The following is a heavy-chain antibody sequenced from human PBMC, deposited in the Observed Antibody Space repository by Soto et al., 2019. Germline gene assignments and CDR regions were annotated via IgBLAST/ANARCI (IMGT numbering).Heavy chain of an antibody. CDR3: ARGGEVTNFFFH. CDR2: INYDGSSI. D-gene: IGHD4-17*01. Sequence: ERQLVESGGGLVQPGGSLRLSCTASEFTFSDYWMHWVRQAPGKGLVWVSRINYDGSSITYADSVKGRFTISRDNAKNTLYLQMDSLRAEDTAMYYCARGGEVTNFFFHWGQGTLVTVSS. V-gene: IGHV3-74*01. CDR1: EFTFSDYW. J-gene: IGHJ4*02.